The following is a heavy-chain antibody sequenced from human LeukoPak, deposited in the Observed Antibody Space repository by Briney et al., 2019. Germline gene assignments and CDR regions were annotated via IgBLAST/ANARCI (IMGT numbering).Heavy chain of an antibody. D-gene: IGHD6-13*01. V-gene: IGHV3-13*01. J-gene: IGHJ4*02. CDR3: AGSAAGIPTLLDY. Sequence: GGSLRLSCTASGFTLGSHDMHWVRQIPGQGLEWVAAVSSGFHAFFADSVQGRFTVSREDARNSLYLQMNSLRAEDTAVYYCAGSAAGIPTLLDYWGQGTLVTVSS. CDR2: VSSGFHA. CDR1: GFTLGSHD.